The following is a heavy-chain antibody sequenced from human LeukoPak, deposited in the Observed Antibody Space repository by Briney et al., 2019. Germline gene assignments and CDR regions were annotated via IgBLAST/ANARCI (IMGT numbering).Heavy chain of an antibody. J-gene: IGHJ3*02. D-gene: IGHD2-15*01. V-gene: IGHV3-23*01. CDR2: ISGSGSTT. CDR3: AKPRQRYCSGGSCFDAFDI. CDR1: GFTFSSYA. Sequence: GGSLRLSCAASGFTFSSYAMNWVRQAPGKGLEWVSAISGSGSTTYYADSVKGRFTISRDNSKNTLFLQMNSLTAEDTAIYSCAKPRQRYCSGGSCFDAFDIWGQGTMVTVSS.